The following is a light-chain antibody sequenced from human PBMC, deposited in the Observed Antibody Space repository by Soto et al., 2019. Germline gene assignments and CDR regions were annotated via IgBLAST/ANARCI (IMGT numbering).Light chain of an antibody. Sequence: SYELTQPPSVSVAQGKTARISCERNNIGTKSVHWYQQKPGQAPLLVIYYDSARPSGIPERFSGSNAGNTATLTISTVEAGDEADYYCQVWDRSSDHRVVFGGGTKVTVL. V-gene: IGLV3-21*04. CDR3: QVWDRSSDHRVV. CDR1: NIGTKS. J-gene: IGLJ2*01. CDR2: YDS.